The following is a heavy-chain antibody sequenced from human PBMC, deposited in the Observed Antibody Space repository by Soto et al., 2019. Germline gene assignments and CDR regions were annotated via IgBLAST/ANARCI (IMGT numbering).Heavy chain of an antibody. CDR2: IYHSGST. Sequence: SETLSLTCAVSGGSISSSNWWSWVRQPPGKGLEWIGEIYHSGSTNYNPSLKSRVTISVDKSKNQFSLKLRSVTAADTAVYYCARVKLWVAAASVWFDPWGQGTLVTVSS. V-gene: IGHV4-4*02. J-gene: IGHJ5*02. CDR1: GGSISSSNW. CDR3: ARVKLWVAAASVWFDP. D-gene: IGHD6-13*01.